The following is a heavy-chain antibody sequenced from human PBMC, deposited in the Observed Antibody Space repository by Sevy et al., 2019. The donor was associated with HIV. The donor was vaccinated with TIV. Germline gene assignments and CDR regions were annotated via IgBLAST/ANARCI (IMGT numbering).Heavy chain of an antibody. CDR2: IYYSGST. Sequence: SETLSLTCTVSGDSISTYYWSWIRQPPGKGLEWIGYIYYSGSTNYNPSLKSRVTISLDTSKNQFSLKLNPVAAADTAVYYCARGIYSYGYWREFDYWGQGILVTVSS. V-gene: IGHV4-59*01. J-gene: IGHJ4*02. CDR1: GDSISTYY. CDR3: ARGIYSYGYWREFDY. D-gene: IGHD5-18*01.